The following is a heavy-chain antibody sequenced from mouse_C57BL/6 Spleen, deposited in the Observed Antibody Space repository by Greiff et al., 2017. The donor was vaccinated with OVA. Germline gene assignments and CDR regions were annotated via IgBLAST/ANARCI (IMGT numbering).Heavy chain of an antibody. D-gene: IGHD2-3*01. Sequence: QVQLKQPGAELVKPGASVKLSCKASGYTFTSYWMQWVKQRPGQGLEWIGEIDPSDSYTNYNQKFKGKATLTVDTSSSTAYMQLSSLTSEDSAVYYCARGWDYAMDYWGQGTSVTVSS. V-gene: IGHV1-50*01. J-gene: IGHJ4*01. CDR1: GYTFTSYW. CDR3: ARGWDYAMDY. CDR2: IDPSDSYT.